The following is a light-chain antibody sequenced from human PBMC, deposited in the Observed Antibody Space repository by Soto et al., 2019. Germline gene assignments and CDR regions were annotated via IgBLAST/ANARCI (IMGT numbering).Light chain of an antibody. J-gene: IGKJ5*01. CDR1: QSVRTY. Sequence: EVVLIQSPATLSLSPGERATLSCRASQSVRTYLAWYQQKPGQAPRLLIHDASSRATGIPARFSGSGSGTDFTLTISSLEPEDFAVYYCQQRTNWPSSTFGQGTRLEI. CDR2: DAS. V-gene: IGKV3-11*01. CDR3: QQRTNWPSST.